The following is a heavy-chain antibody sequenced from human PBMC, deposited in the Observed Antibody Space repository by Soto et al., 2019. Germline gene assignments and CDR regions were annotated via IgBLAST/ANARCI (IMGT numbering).Heavy chain of an antibody. V-gene: IGHV3-30*18. CDR3: ANQRSNYYDSCGYDRAAFDI. CDR1: GFTFSSYG. CDR2: ISYDGSNK. D-gene: IGHD3-22*01. Sequence: PGGSLRLSCAASGFTFSSYGMHWVRQAPGKGLEWVAVISYDGSNKYYADSVKGRFTISRDNSKNTLYLQMNSLRAEDTAVYYCANQRSNYYDSCGYDRAAFDIWGQGTMVTVSS. J-gene: IGHJ3*02.